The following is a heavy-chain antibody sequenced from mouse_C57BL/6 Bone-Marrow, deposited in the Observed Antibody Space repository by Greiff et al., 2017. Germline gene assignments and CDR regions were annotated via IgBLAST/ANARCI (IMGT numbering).Heavy chain of an antibody. V-gene: IGHV1-59*01. D-gene: IGHD2-3*01. CDR1: GYTFTSYW. J-gene: IGHJ3*01. CDR3: ARGLLGSWFAY. Sequence: QVQLQQPGAELVRPGTSVKLSCKASGYTFTSYWMHWVKQRPGQGLEWIGVIDPSDSYTNYNQKFKGKATLTVDTSSSTAYMQLSSLTSEDSAVYYCARGLLGSWFAYGGQGTLVTVSA. CDR2: IDPSDSYT.